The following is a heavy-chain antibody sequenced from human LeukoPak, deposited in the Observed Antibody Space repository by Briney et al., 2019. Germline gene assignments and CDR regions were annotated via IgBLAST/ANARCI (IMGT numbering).Heavy chain of an antibody. CDR2: IITILGTA. Sequence: SVKVSCKTSGGTFSSYTISWVRQAPGQGLEWMGGIITILGTAIYAQKFQGRVSITTDESTSTAFMELSGLRSEDTAVYYCATPVYDFWSGYPAFDYWGQGTLVTVSS. D-gene: IGHD3-3*01. V-gene: IGHV1-69*16. CDR3: ATPVYDFWSGYPAFDY. CDR1: GGTFSSYT. J-gene: IGHJ4*02.